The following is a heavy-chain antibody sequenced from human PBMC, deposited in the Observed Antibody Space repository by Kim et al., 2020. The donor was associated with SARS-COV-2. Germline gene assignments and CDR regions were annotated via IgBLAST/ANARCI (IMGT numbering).Heavy chain of an antibody. CDR2: VGTSDGTT. V-gene: IGHV3-23*01. D-gene: IGHD7-27*01. CDR1: GFTFSSSD. CDR3: AKGLTRWAFDY. J-gene: IGHJ4*02. Sequence: GGSLRLSCAASGFTFSSSDMSWVRQAPGTGLEWVSSVGTSDGTTYADSVRGRFTISRDNSKNTVYLQMNSLRAEDTAVYYCAKGLTRWAFDYWGRGTLVTVSS.